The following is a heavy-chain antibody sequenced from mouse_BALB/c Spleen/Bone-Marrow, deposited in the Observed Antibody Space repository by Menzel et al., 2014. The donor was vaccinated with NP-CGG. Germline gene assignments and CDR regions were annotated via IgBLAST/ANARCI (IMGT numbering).Heavy chain of an antibody. CDR2: IVTSYTYT. CDR3: ANIYYGDYGWFSY. CDR1: GYTFTDCW. Sequence: VQLQQSGAELVMPGASVKMSCKASGYTFTDCWIHWVKQRPGQGLVWIGAIVTSYTYTSYNQKFKGKATLTVDPSSSTAYIQLSSLTSEDSAVYYCANIYYGDYGWFSYWGQGTLVTVTA. J-gene: IGHJ3*01. V-gene: IGHV1-69*01. D-gene: IGHD2-13*01.